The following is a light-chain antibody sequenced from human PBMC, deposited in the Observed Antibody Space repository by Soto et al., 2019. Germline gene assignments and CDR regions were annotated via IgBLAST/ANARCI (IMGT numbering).Light chain of an antibody. CDR1: QSISSY. CDR2: AAS. J-gene: IGKJ1*01. V-gene: IGKV1-39*01. Sequence: DIQMTQSPSSLSASVGDRVTITCRASQSISSYLNWYQQKPGKAPKLLIYAASSLQSGVPSRFSGSGSGTDFTLTISSLQPEDFATYYCQQLNSYPHTFGQGTKVDIK. CDR3: QQLNSYPHT.